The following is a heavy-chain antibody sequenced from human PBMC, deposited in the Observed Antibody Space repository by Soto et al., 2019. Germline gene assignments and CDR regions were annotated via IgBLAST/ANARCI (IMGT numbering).Heavy chain of an antibody. CDR1: GGSISSGDYY. D-gene: IGHD2-2*01. CDR3: ARGFCSSTSCKGGNNWFDP. J-gene: IGHJ5*02. CDR2: IYYSGST. V-gene: IGHV4-30-4*01. Sequence: SETLSLTCTVSGGSISSGDYYWSWIRQPPGKGLEWIGYIYYSGSTYYNPSLKSRVTISVDTPKNQFSLKLSSVTAADTAVYYCARGFCSSTSCKGGNNWFDPWGQGTLVTVSS.